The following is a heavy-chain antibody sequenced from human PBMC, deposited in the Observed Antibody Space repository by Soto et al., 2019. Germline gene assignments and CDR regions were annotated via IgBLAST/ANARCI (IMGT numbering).Heavy chain of an antibody. V-gene: IGHV1-18*01. CDR3: AREGGHIQPFDY. Sequence: QVQLVQSGAEVKRPGASVKVSCKTSGYTFTSYGISWVRQAPGQGLEWMGWISAYNGNTNYAQKFQGRVTMTTDTYTSTAYMELRSLRSDDTAMYHCAREGGHIQPFDYWGQGTLVTVSS. D-gene: IGHD1-26*01. CDR2: ISAYNGNT. J-gene: IGHJ4*02. CDR1: GYTFTSYG.